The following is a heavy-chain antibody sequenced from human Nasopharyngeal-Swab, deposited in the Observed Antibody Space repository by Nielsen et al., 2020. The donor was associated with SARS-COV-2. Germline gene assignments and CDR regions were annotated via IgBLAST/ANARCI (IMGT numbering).Heavy chain of an antibody. V-gene: IGHV4-4*02. CDR1: GGSISSSNW. CDR3: ARVPPRYCSSTSCYTTPGDY. D-gene: IGHD2-2*02. CDR2: IYHSGST. Sequence: SETLSLTCAVSGGSISSSNWWSWVRQPSGKGLEWIGEIYHSGSTNYNPSLKSRVTISVDKSKNQFSLKLSSVTAADTAVYYCARVPPRYCSSTSCYTTPGDYWGQGTLVTVSS. J-gene: IGHJ4*02.